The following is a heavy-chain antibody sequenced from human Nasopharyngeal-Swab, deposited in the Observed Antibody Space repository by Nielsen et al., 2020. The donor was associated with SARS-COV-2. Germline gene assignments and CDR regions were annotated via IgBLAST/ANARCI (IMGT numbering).Heavy chain of an antibody. CDR1: GDSVSSNSAA. V-gene: IGHV6-1*01. D-gene: IGHD6-13*01. Sequence: SCAISGDSVSSNSAAWNWIRQSPSRGLEWLGRTYYRSKWYNDYAVSVKSRITINPDTSKNQFSLQLNSVTPEDTAVYYCAKEVRSWYLYYYYMDVWGKGTTVTVSS. J-gene: IGHJ6*03. CDR3: AKEVRSWYLYYYYMDV. CDR2: TYYRSKWYN.